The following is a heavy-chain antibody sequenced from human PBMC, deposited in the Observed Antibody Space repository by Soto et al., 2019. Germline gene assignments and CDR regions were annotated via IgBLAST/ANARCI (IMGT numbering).Heavy chain of an antibody. V-gene: IGHV2-5*02. CDR1: GFSISTSGVG. Sequence: SGPTLGEPTQTLTLTCTLSGFSISTSGVGVGWIRQPPGKALEWLAVIYWDDDKRYSPSLRNRLTVSKDTSKNQVALAVTNMDPVDTATYYCAHRQIHSGNWDCGVLDYWGPGTMVTVSS. CDR3: AHRQIHSGNWDCGVLDY. D-gene: IGHD1-7*01. CDR2: IYWDDDK. J-gene: IGHJ4*02.